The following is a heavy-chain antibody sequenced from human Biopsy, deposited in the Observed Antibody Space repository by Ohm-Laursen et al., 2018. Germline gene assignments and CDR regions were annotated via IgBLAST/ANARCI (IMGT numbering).Heavy chain of an antibody. CDR2: IYHTGST. Sequence: SETLSLTYTVSGDSISSGGNYWSWIRQFPGKGLEWIAYIYHTGSTYYNPSLKSRLSIAIDTSKNQFSASLRSVTAADTAVYYCARADMVTTIVDYWGQGTLVTVSS. CDR1: GDSISSGGNY. CDR3: ARADMVTTIVDY. J-gene: IGHJ4*02. D-gene: IGHD5-12*01. V-gene: IGHV4-31*03.